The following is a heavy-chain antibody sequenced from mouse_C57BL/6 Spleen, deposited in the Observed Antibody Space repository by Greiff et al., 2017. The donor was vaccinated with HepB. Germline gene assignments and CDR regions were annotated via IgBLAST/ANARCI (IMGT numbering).Heavy chain of an antibody. Sequence: QVQLQQPGAELVRPGSSVKLSCKASGYTFTSYWMHWVKQRPLQGLEWIGNIDPSDSETHYNQKFKDKATLTVDKSSSTAYMQLSSLTSEDSAVYYCARLGYYGSSYWYFDVWGTGTTVTVSS. CDR3: ARLGYYGSSYWYFDV. V-gene: IGHV1-52*01. D-gene: IGHD1-1*01. CDR2: IDPSDSET. J-gene: IGHJ1*03. CDR1: GYTFTSYW.